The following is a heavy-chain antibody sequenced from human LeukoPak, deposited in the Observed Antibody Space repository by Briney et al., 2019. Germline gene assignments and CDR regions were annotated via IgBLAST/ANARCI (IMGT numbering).Heavy chain of an antibody. D-gene: IGHD1-26*01. CDR1: GYTFIDYY. V-gene: IGHV1-2*02. J-gene: IGHJ4*02. Sequence: ASVKVSCKASGYTFIDYYMHWVRQAPGQGLEWIGWISPNSGGTKYVQKFQGRVTMTRDTSITTVYMELSGLSFDDTAVYYCARGGGRYSVDYWGQGTLVIVSS. CDR2: ISPNSGGT. CDR3: ARGGGRYSVDY.